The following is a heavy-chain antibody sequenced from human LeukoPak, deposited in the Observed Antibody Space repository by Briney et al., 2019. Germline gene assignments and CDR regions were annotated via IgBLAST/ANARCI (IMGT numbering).Heavy chain of an antibody. CDR1: GGSFSGYY. Sequence: PSETLSLTCAVYGGSFSGYYWSWIRQPPGKGLEWIGEINHSGSTNYNPSLKSRVTISVDTSKNQFSLRLSSVTAADTAVYYCARSGYDSSGYYLSYTWMTASYWYFDLWGRGTLVTVSS. V-gene: IGHV4-34*01. CDR2: INHSGST. CDR3: ARSGYDSSGYYLSYTWMTASYWYFDL. J-gene: IGHJ2*01. D-gene: IGHD3-22*01.